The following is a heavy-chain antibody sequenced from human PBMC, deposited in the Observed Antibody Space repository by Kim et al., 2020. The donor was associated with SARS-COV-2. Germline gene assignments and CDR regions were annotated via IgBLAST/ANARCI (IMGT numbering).Heavy chain of an antibody. D-gene: IGHD3-10*01. CDR2: INAGNGNT. V-gene: IGHV1-3*01. CDR3: ARDLMRFGEWGERLRPGEAENYYYYGMDV. Sequence: ASVKVSCKASGYTFTSYAMHWVRQAPGQRLEWMGWINAGNGNTKYSQKFQGRVTITRDTSASTAYMELSSLRSEDTAVYYCARDLMRFGEWGERLRPGEAENYYYYGMDVWGQGTTVTVSS. J-gene: IGHJ6*02. CDR1: GYTFTSYA.